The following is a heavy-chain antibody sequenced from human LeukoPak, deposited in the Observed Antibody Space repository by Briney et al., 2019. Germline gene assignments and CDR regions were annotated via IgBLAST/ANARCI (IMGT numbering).Heavy chain of an antibody. V-gene: IGHV1-3*01. D-gene: IGHD2-8*01. CDR3: ARDAVYAMNWFDP. Sequence: ASVKVSYKASGYTFTNYAMHWVRQAPGQRLEWMGWINAGNGNTKYSQKFQGRVTMTRDTSISTAYMELSRLRSDDTAVYYCARDAVYAMNWFDPWGQGTLVTVSS. J-gene: IGHJ5*02. CDR2: INAGNGNT. CDR1: GYTFTNYA.